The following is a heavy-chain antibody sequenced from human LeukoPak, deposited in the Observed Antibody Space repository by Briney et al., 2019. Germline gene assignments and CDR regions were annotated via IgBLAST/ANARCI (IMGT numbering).Heavy chain of an antibody. J-gene: IGHJ3*02. CDR1: GYTFTGHY. CDR3: ARLITDDAFDI. Sequence: SVKVSCKASGYTFTGHYMHWVRQAPAQGREWMGWINPTSADTYSAQKFQGRVTLTTDTSIRTAYMELSRLRSDDTAVYYCARLITDDAFDIWGQGTMVTVSS. D-gene: IGHD1-14*01. V-gene: IGHV1-2*02. CDR2: INPTSADT.